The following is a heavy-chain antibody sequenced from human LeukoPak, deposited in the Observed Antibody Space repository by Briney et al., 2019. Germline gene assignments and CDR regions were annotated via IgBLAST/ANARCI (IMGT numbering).Heavy chain of an antibody. Sequence: QTGGSLRLSCAASGFTFINYWMSWVRQAPGKGLEWVANIKQDGSDKNYVDSVKGRFTISRDNAKNSLYLQMNSLRVEDTAVYFYAKYSCGSGTSFDPWGQGTLVTVSS. J-gene: IGHJ5*02. D-gene: IGHD3-10*01. CDR2: IKQDGSDK. V-gene: IGHV3-7*01. CDR3: AKYSCGSGTSFDP. CDR1: GFTFINYW.